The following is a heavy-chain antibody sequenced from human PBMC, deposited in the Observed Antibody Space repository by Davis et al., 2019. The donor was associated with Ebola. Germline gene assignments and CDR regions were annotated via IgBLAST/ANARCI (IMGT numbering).Heavy chain of an antibody. CDR1: GYTFTNYW. D-gene: IGHD2-15*01. V-gene: IGHV5-51*01. CDR2: IYPGDSDT. J-gene: IGHJ5*02. CDR3: ARRGYCSGYRCPWEWFDP. Sequence: KVSCKGSGYTFTNYWIAWVRQMPGKGLEWMGIIYPGDSDTRYSPSFRGQVTISADKSITAAYLQWRSLKASDTAMYYCARRGYCSGYRCPWEWFDPWGQGTLVTVSS.